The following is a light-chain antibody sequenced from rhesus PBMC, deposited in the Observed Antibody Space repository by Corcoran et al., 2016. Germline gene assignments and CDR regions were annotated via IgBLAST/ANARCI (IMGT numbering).Light chain of an antibody. J-gene: IGKJ1*01. CDR3: QHGYGSAWT. V-gene: IGKV1-74*01. Sequence: DIRMTQSPSSLSTSVGDRVTITCRASENINNYLNWYQQKPGKAPKLLIYKASTLTTGVPSRFSGSGSGTDYTFTISSLRPEDVATYYCQHGYGSAWTFGQGTRVEIK. CDR1: ENINNY. CDR2: KAS.